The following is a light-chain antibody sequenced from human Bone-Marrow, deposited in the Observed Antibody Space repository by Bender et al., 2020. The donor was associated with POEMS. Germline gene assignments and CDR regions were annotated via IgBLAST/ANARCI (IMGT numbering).Light chain of an antibody. V-gene: IGLV1-51*01. J-gene: IGLJ2*01. Sequence: QSLLTQPPSLSAAPGQRVTISCSGSTYNIGSNYVSWYQQLPGTAPKILIHDNDERPSGIPDRFSGSKSGTSATLDITGLQTGDEGDYYCETWDTSLYTVVFGGGTKLTVL. CDR2: DND. CDR1: TYNIGSNY. CDR3: ETWDTSLYTVV.